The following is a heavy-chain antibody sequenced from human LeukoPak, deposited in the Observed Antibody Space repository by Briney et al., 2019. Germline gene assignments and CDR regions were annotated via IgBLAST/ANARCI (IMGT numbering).Heavy chain of an antibody. CDR3: ASQRGYSDY. D-gene: IGHD5-12*01. Sequence: SETLSLTCTVSGGSISSSSYYWGWIRQPPGKGLEWIGSIYYSGSTYYNPSLKSRVTISVDTSKNQFSLKLSSVTAADTAVYYCASQRGYSDYWGQGTLVTVSS. V-gene: IGHV4-39*07. CDR1: GGSISSSSYY. J-gene: IGHJ4*02. CDR2: IYYSGST.